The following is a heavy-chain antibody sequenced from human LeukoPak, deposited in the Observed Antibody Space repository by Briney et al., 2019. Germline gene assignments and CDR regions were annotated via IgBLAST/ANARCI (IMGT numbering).Heavy chain of an antibody. Sequence: PSETLSLTCAVYGGSFSGYYWSWIRQPPGKGLEWIGEINHSESTNYNPSLKSRVTISVDTSKNQFSLKLSSVTAADTAVYYCARAAGSSARHYYYYYYMDVWGKGTTVTVSS. D-gene: IGHD3-10*01. CDR2: INHSEST. J-gene: IGHJ6*03. V-gene: IGHV4-34*01. CDR1: GGSFSGYY. CDR3: ARAAGSSARHYYYYYYMDV.